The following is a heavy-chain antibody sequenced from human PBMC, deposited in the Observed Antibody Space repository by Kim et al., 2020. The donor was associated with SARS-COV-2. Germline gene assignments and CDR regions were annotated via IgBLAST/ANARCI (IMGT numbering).Heavy chain of an antibody. D-gene: IGHD3-10*01. CDR2: ISGSGGST. Sequence: GGSLRLSCAASGFTFSSYAMSWVRQAPGKGLEWVSAISGSGGSTYYADSVKGRFTISRDNSKNTLYLQMNSLRAEDTAVYYCASQQWFGELYDGMDVWGQGTTVTVSS. J-gene: IGHJ6*02. CDR3: ASQQWFGELYDGMDV. V-gene: IGHV3-23*01. CDR1: GFTFSSYA.